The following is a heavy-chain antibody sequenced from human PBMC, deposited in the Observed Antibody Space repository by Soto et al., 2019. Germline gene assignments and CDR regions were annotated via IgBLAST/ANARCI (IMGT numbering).Heavy chain of an antibody. CDR1: GYSFTIYW. CDR2: IDPSDSYT. V-gene: IGHV5-10-1*01. D-gene: IGHD2-2*01. J-gene: IGHJ5*02. Sequence: GESLKISCKGSGYSFTIYWISWVRQMPGKGLEWMGRIDPSDSYTNYSPSLQGHVTISADKSISTAYLQWSSLKDSETAMYYCARRRNIVVDSKWFDPWGEGTLVTVSS. CDR3: ARRRNIVVDSKWFDP.